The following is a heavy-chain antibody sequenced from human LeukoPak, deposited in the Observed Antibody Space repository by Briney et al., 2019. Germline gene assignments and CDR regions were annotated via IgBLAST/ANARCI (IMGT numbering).Heavy chain of an antibody. D-gene: IGHD5/OR15-5a*01. CDR1: GYTFTSYG. Sequence: ASVKVSCKASGYTFTSYGISWVRQAPGQGLEWMGWINAGNGNTKYSQEFQGRVTIIRDTSASTVYMELRSLTSEDMAVYYCARGIWSSHSVGYYFDFWGQGTLVTVSS. V-gene: IGHV1-18*03. CDR2: INAGNGNT. CDR3: ARGIWSSHSVGYYFDF. J-gene: IGHJ4*02.